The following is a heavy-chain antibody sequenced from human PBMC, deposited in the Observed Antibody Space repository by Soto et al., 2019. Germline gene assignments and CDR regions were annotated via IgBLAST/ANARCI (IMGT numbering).Heavy chain of an antibody. CDR1: GGTFSSYA. D-gene: IGHD2-2*01. V-gene: IGHV1-69*13. Sequence: VASVKVSCKASGGTFSSYAISWVRQAPGQGLEWMGGIIPIFGTANYAQKFQGRVTITADESTSTAYMELSSLRSEDTAVYYCAMYCSSTSCYSRTNYYYYGMDVWGQGTTVTVSS. CDR2: IIPIFGTA. CDR3: AMYCSSTSCYSRTNYYYYGMDV. J-gene: IGHJ6*02.